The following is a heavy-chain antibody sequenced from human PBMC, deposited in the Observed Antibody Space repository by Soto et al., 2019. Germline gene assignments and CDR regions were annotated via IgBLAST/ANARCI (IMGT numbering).Heavy chain of an antibody. D-gene: IGHD6-6*01. Sequence: SETLSVTCTVSGGSISSYYWSWIRQPPGKGLEWIGYIYYSGSTNYNPSLKSRVTISVDTSKNQFSLKLSSVTAADTAVYYCARAIAARSGWFDPWGQGTLVTVS. CDR3: ARAIAARSGWFDP. V-gene: IGHV4-59*01. CDR1: GGSISSYY. CDR2: IYYSGST. J-gene: IGHJ5*02.